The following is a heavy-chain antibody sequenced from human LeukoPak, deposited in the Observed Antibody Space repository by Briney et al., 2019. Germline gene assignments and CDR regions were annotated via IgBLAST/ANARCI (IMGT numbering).Heavy chain of an antibody. J-gene: IGHJ5*02. CDR2: IYWNDDK. CDR1: GFSLSTSGVG. Sequence: SGPTLVNPTQTLTLTCTFSGFSLSTSGVGVGWIRQPPGKALEWLALIYWNDDKRYSPSLKSRLTITKDTSKNQVVLTMTNMDPVDTATYYCVHRRFQLWVFSDGDNWFDPWGQGTLVTVSS. V-gene: IGHV2-5*01. D-gene: IGHD3-10*01. CDR3: VHRRFQLWVFSDGDNWFDP.